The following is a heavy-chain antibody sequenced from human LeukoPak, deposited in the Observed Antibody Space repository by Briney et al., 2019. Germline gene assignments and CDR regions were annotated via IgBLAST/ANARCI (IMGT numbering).Heavy chain of an antibody. J-gene: IGHJ5*02. CDR3: ARSWTGNWFDP. Sequence: VASVKVSCKASGYTFTSYGISWVRQAPGQGLELMGWISAYNGNTNYAQKLQGRVTMTTDTSTSTAYMELRSLRSDDTAVYYCARSWTGNWFDPWGQGTLVTVSS. V-gene: IGHV1-18*01. CDR2: ISAYNGNT. CDR1: GYTFTSYG. D-gene: IGHD3/OR15-3a*01.